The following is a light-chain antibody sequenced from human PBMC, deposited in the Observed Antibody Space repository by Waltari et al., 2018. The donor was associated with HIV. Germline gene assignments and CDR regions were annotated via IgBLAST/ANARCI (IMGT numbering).Light chain of an antibody. CDR3: QQRSDWHALT. Sequence: EIVLTQSPAALSLSPGETATLSCRASQSVTSYLAWYQQKPGQAPRLLSYDASRRATGIPARFSGSGSGTDFILTISSLQPEDSAIYYCQQRSDWHALTFGGGTKVEIK. J-gene: IGKJ4*01. CDR2: DAS. CDR1: QSVTSY. V-gene: IGKV3-11*01.